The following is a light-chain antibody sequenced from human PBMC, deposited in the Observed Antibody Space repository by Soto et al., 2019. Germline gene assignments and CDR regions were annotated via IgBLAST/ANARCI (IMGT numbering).Light chain of an antibody. J-gene: IGKJ1*01. CDR1: QSVSSH. V-gene: IGKV3-11*01. Sequence: EIVLTQYTSTLSLSPGESATLSCTAIQSVSSHLAWFQQRPGQAPRLLIYDASNRATGIPARFSGRGSGTDFTLTISSLEPEDSAVYYCQQRGNWPPTWTFGQGTKVDIK. CDR2: DAS. CDR3: QQRGNWPPTWT.